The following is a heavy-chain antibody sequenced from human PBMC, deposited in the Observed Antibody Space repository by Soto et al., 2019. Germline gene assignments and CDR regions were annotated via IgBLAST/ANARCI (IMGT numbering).Heavy chain of an antibody. V-gene: IGHV2-5*02. D-gene: IGHD3-3*01. J-gene: IGHJ3*02. CDR2: IYWDDDK. CDR1: GFSLSTSGVG. Sequence: SGPTLVNPTQTLTLTCTFSGFSLSTSGVGVGWIRQPPGKALEWLALIYWDDDKRYSPSLKSRLTITKDTSKNQVVLTMTNMDPVDTATYYCAHRLTYYDFWSDNGGAFDIWGQGTMVTVS. CDR3: AHRLTYYDFWSDNGGAFDI.